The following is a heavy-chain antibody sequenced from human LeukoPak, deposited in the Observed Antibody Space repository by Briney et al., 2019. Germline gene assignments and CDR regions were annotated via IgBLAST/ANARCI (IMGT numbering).Heavy chain of an antibody. Sequence: ASVKVSCKASGYTFTGYYMHWVRQAPGQGLEWMGWINPNSGGTNYAQKFQGRVTMTRDTSISTAYMELSRLRSDDTAVYYCARDGTYCSSTSCPLDYWGQGTLVTVSS. CDR1: GYTFTGYY. CDR3: ARDGTYCSSTSCPLDY. D-gene: IGHD2-2*01. V-gene: IGHV1-2*02. J-gene: IGHJ4*02. CDR2: INPNSGGT.